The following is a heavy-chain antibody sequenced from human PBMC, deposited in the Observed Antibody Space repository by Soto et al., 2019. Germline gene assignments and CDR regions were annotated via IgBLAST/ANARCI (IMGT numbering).Heavy chain of an antibody. CDR2: IYHSGST. CDR3: ARDLRGSSGYDY. Sequence: SLTCAVSGYSISSGYYWGWIRQPPGKGLEWIGSIYHSGSTYYNPSLKSRVTISVDTSKNQFSLKLSSVTAADTAVYYCARDLRGSSGYDYWGQGTLVTVSS. D-gene: IGHD6-19*01. CDR1: GYSISSGYY. V-gene: IGHV4-38-2*02. J-gene: IGHJ4*02.